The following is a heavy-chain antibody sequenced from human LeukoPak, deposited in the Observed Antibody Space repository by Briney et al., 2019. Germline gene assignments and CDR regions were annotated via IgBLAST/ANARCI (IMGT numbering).Heavy chain of an antibody. CDR1: GYTFAAHH. CDR2: ILPDGRDT. D-gene: IGHD3-10*01. Sequence: ASVKVSCKASGYTFAAHHIHWVRQAPGQGLEWMGWILPDGRDTKYSQKSQDRMTLTTDTSTNTAYMELSRLKPDDTAVYYCSGRYGPGPVWGQGTLISASP. CDR3: SGRYGPGPV. J-gene: IGHJ4*02. V-gene: IGHV1-2*02.